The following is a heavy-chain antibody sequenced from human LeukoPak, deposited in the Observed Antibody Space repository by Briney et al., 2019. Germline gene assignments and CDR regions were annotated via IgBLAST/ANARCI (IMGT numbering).Heavy chain of an antibody. V-gene: IGHV4-34*01. D-gene: IGHD6-19*01. Sequence: ETLSLTCAVYGGSFSGYYWSWIRQPPGKGLEWIGEINHSGSTNYNPSLKSRVTISVDTSKNQFSLKLSSVTAADTAVYYCARWPSQWLVDHWGQGTLVTVSS. CDR1: GGSFSGYY. CDR2: INHSGST. CDR3: ARWPSQWLVDH. J-gene: IGHJ4*02.